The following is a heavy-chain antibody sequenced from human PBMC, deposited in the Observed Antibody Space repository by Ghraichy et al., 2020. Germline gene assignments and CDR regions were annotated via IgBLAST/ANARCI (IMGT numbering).Heavy chain of an antibody. CDR1: GFTFSNFW. D-gene: IGHD3-16*01. CDR3: VRDAVVGAPKVAFDM. V-gene: IGHV3-7*01. CDR2: INKDGSEQ. Sequence: GGSLRLSCVGSGFTFSNFWISWVRLAPGKGPEWVANINKDGSEQYYVDSVKGRFTISRDNIQGSLFLQMNTLRAEDTAMYYCVRDAVVGAPKVAFDMWGQGTMVTVSS. J-gene: IGHJ3*02.